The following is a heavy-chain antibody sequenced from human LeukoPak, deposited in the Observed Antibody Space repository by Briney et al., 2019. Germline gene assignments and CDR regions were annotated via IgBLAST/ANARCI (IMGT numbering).Heavy chain of an antibody. CDR2: ISGSGGST. V-gene: IGHV3-23*01. J-gene: IGHJ4*02. CDR3: AKDREVWREMATMWDY. Sequence: PGGSLRLSCAASGFTFSSYAMSWVRQAPGKGLEWVSAISGSGGSTYYADSVKGRFTISRDNSKNTLYLQMNSLRAEDTAVYYCAKDREVWREMATMWDYWGQGTLVTVSS. D-gene: IGHD5-24*01. CDR1: GFTFSSYA.